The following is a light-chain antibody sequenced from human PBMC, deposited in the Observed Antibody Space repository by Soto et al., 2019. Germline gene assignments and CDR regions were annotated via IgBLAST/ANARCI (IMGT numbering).Light chain of an antibody. Sequence: QAVVTQSSSASASLGSSVKLTCTLSSGHSSNIIAWHQQQPGKAPRFLMKLENSGTYNKGSGVPGRFSGSSSGADRYLTISNLQSEDEAHYYCETWDANTWVFGGGTKVTVL. J-gene: IGLJ3*02. V-gene: IGLV4-60*03. CDR2: LENSGTY. CDR3: ETWDANTWV. CDR1: SGHSSNI.